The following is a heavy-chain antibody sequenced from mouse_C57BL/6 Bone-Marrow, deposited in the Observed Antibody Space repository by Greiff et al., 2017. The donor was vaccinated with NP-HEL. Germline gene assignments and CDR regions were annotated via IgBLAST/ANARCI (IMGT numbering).Heavy chain of an antibody. CDR2: SRNKANDYNT. D-gene: IGHD2-3*01. CDR1: GFTFSDFY. V-gene: IGHV7-1*01. CDR3: ARDADGYPSYCYFDV. J-gene: IGHJ1*03. Sequence: EVKLVESGGGLVQSGRSLRLSCATSGFTFSDFYMEWVRHAPGKGLEWIAASRNKANDYNTEYSASVQGRFIVSRDTSQSILYLQMNALRAEDTAIYYCARDADGYPSYCYFDVWGTETTVTVSS.